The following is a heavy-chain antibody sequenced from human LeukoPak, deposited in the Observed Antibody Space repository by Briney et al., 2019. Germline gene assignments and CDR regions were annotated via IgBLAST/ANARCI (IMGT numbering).Heavy chain of an antibody. J-gene: IGHJ4*02. CDR3: AKVSTIQLWDPFDY. CDR1: GFTFSRYA. Sequence: PGGSLRLSCAASGFTFSRYAMSWVRQAPGKGLELVSLISGSGDGTYYADSVKGRFTISRDNSKNTLYLQMNSLRAEDTAVYYCAKVSTIQLWDPFDYWGQGTLVTVSS. D-gene: IGHD5-18*01. CDR2: ISGSGDGT. V-gene: IGHV3-23*01.